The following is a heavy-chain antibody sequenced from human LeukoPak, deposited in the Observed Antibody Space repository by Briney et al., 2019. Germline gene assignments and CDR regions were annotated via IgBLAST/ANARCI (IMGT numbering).Heavy chain of an antibody. V-gene: IGHV3-53*01. J-gene: IGHJ6*02. D-gene: IGHD5-18*01. CDR3: ARDHSYDYYYYHGMDV. CDR1: GFTVSNNY. Sequence: GGSLRLSCAASGFTVSNNYVSWVRQSPAKGLQWVSVIYSGGSTYYADSVKGRFTISRDNSKNTVYLQMNSLRAEDTAVYYCARDHSYDYYYYHGMDVWGPGTTVTVSS. CDR2: IYSGGST.